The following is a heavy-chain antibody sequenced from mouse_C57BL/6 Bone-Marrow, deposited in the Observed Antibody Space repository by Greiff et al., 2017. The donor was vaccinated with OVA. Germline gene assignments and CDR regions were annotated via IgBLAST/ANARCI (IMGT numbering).Heavy chain of an antibody. J-gene: IGHJ1*03. V-gene: IGHV1-64*01. Sequence: QLKQPGAALVKPGASVKLSCPASGSTFTSYWMHWVKQRPGQGLEWIGMIHPNSGSTNYNEKFKSKATLTVDKSSSTAYMQLSSLTSEDSAVYYCARSGTTVVAPVWGTGTTVTVSS. CDR2: IHPNSGST. CDR3: ARSGTTVVAPV. D-gene: IGHD1-1*01. CDR1: GSTFTSYW.